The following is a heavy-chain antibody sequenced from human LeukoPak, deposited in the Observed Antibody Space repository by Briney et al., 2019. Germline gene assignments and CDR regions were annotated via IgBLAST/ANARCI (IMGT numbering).Heavy chain of an antibody. Sequence: PGGSLRLSCAASGFTFSNAWMSWVRQAPGEGLEWVGRIKSKTDGGTTDYAAPVKGRFTISRDDSKNTLYLQMNSLKTEDTAVYYCTTDRTAARPGAIWGQGTLVTVSS. V-gene: IGHV3-15*01. CDR2: IKSKTDGGTT. CDR1: GFTFSNAW. D-gene: IGHD6-6*01. J-gene: IGHJ4*02. CDR3: TTDRTAARPGAI.